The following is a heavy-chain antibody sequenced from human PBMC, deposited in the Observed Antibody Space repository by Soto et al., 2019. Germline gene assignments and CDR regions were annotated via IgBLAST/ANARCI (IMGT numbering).Heavy chain of an antibody. CDR3: ARLPNGSTVTS. CDR1: GFTFSDYS. CDR2: ITSDGGVT. V-gene: IGHV3-48*02. D-gene: IGHD4-17*01. J-gene: IGHJ4*02. Sequence: EVQLVESGGGLVHPGGSLRLSCAASGFTFSDYSMNWVRQAPGKGLEWVSYITSDGGVTSYAASVKGRISVSRDNVKKSLFLQMNSLRDEDTAVYYCARLPNGSTVTSWGQGTLVTVSS.